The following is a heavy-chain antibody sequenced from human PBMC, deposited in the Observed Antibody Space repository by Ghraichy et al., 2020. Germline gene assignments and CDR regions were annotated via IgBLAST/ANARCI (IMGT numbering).Heavy chain of an antibody. D-gene: IGHD3-22*01. CDR1: GGSISSSSYY. Sequence: GSLRLSCTVSGGSISSSSYYWGWIRQPPGKGLEWIGSIYYSGSTYYNPSLKSRVTISVDTSKNQFSLKLSSVTAADTAVYYCARLFDSSGYFSRVWWFDPWGQGTLVTVSS. CDR3: ARLFDSSGYFSRVWWFDP. V-gene: IGHV4-39*01. CDR2: IYYSGST. J-gene: IGHJ5*02.